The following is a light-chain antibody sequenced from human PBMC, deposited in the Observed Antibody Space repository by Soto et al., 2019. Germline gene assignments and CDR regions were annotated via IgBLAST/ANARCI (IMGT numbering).Light chain of an antibody. CDR2: GSS. CDR3: QQYGSSPPYT. Sequence: EVVLTQSPGTLSLSPGERATLSCRASQSVSNNYVAWYQQKPGQAPRLLIFGSSDRATGIPDRFSGSGSGTDFTRTISRLEPEDFAVYYCQQYGSSPPYTFGQGTKLEIK. V-gene: IGKV3-20*01. J-gene: IGKJ2*01. CDR1: QSVSNNY.